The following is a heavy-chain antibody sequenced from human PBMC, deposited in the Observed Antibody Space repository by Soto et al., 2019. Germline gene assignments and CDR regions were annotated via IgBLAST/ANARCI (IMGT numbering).Heavy chain of an antibody. CDR2: IRSKANSYAK. CDR3: TRPAAYSARDYYYYYGMDV. CDR1: GFTFSGSA. D-gene: IGHD6-13*01. V-gene: IGHV3-73*01. Sequence: EVQLVESGGGLVQPGGSLKLSCAASGFTFSGSAMHWVRQASGKGLEWVGRIRSKANSYAKPYAASVKGRFTISRDDSKKTAYLQMNRLKTEDTAVYYCTRPAAYSARDYYYYYGMDVWGQGTTVTVSS. J-gene: IGHJ6*02.